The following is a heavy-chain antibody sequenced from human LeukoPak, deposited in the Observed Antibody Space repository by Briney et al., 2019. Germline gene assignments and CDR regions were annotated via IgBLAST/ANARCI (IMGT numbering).Heavy chain of an antibody. D-gene: IGHD6-13*01. J-gene: IGHJ3*02. CDR3: ARPPYTSSSDAIDI. Sequence: GGALKTSFKGSGYHFTSYWIGWGRPMPGKGLEWMGIIYPDDSDTKYSRSFQGQVTVSADKSISTAYLQWSSLKASDTAMYYCARPPYTSSSDAIDIWGQGTMVTVSS. CDR2: IYPDDSDT. CDR1: GYHFTSYW. V-gene: IGHV5-51*01.